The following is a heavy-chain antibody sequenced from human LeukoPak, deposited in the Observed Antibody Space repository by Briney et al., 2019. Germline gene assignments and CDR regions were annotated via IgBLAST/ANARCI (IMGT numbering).Heavy chain of an antibody. CDR1: GYTFTGYY. V-gene: IGHV1-2*02. J-gene: IGHJ5*02. CDR3: ARGEVVPAAMVWFDP. D-gene: IGHD2-2*01. CDR2: INPNSGGT. Sequence: ASVKVSCKASGYTFTGYYMHWVRQAPGQGLEWMGWINPNSGGTNYAQKFQGRVTMTRDTSISTAYMELSRLRSDDTAVYYCARGEVVPAAMVWFDPWGQGTLVTVSS.